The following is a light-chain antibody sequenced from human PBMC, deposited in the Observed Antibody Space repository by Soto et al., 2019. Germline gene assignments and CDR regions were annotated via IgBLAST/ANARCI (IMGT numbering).Light chain of an antibody. CDR1: QRVTSNY. Sequence: ETVLTQSPGTLSLSPGERATLSCRASQRVTSNYLAWYQQKPGQAPRLLIFGASIRDTGIPDRFSGNGSGTDFTLTISRLEPEDFAVYYCHQYGSSPGTFGQGTKVDIK. V-gene: IGKV3-20*01. CDR3: HQYGSSPGT. J-gene: IGKJ1*01. CDR2: GAS.